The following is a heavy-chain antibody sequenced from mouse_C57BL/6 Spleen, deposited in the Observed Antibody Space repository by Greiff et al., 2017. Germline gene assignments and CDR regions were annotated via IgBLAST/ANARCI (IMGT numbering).Heavy chain of an antibody. CDR1: GYTFTSYG. Sequence: VKLMESGAELARPGASVKLSCKASGYTFTSYGISWVKQRTGQGLEWIGEIYPRSGNTYYNEKFKGKATLTADKSSSTAYMELRSLTSEDSAVYFCARSTSNYAMDYWGQGTSVTVSS. V-gene: IGHV1-81*01. CDR3: ARSTSNYAMDY. CDR2: IYPRSGNT. D-gene: IGHD2-10*02. J-gene: IGHJ4*01.